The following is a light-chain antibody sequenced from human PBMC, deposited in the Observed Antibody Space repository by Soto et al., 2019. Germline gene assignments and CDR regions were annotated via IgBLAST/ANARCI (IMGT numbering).Light chain of an antibody. CDR3: QKYDSVPWS. Sequence: DIQMTQSPSSLSESVGDRVTITCRASQAICNNLAWYQQKPGKVPKVLIYTASTLHSVVPSRFSGSGSGTDFTLTINCLQPDDFQTYFCQKYDSVPWSFGQGTRVEI. V-gene: IGKV1-27*01. J-gene: IGKJ1*01. CDR1: QAICNN. CDR2: TAS.